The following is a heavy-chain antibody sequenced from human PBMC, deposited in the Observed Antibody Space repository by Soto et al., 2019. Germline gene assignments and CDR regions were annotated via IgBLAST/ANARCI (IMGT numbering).Heavy chain of an antibody. J-gene: IGHJ3*02. V-gene: IGHV5-51*01. CDR3: ARLTESTGAFDI. CDR1: GYSFISYW. CDR2: IYPSDSDT. Sequence: PGESLMISCRGYGYSFISYWIAWVCQMPGKGLGWMGIIYPSDSDTRYGPSFQRQVTISVDKSIPTAYFQWSSLKASDTAMYYCARLTESTGAFDICGQGTMITVS. D-gene: IGHD2-2*01.